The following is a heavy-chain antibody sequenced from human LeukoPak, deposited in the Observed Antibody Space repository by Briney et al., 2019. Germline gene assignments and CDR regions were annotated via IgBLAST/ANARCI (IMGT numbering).Heavy chain of an antibody. CDR1: GFTFSSYG. V-gene: IGHV3-30*02. CDR2: IRYDGSNK. D-gene: IGHD1-26*01. J-gene: IGHJ3*02. CDR3: AKEMGSTLGDAFDI. Sequence: GGSLRLSCAAAGFTFSSYGMHWVRQAPGKGLEWVAFIRYDGSNKYYADSVKGRFTISRDNSKNTLYLQMNSLRAEDTAVYYCAKEMGSTLGDAFDIWGQGTMVTVPS.